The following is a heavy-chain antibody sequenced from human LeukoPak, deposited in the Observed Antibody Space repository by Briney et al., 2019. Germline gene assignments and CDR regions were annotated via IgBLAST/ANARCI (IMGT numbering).Heavy chain of an antibody. CDR2: IYYGRNY. D-gene: IGHD5-18*01. V-gene: IGHV4-39*07. CDR1: GDSIGSRSYY. CDR3: ARRNGGYSYGSHFDY. J-gene: IGHJ4*02. Sequence: SETLSLTCTVSGDSIGSRSYYWGWIRQPPGKGLEWIGKIYYGRNYKWNSSLKSRGTISVDTSKNQISLKLSSVTAADTAVYYCARRNGGYSYGSHFDYWGQGTLVTVSS.